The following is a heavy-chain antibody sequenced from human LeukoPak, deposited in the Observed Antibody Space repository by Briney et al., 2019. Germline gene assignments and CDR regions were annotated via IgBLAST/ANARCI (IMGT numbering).Heavy chain of an antibody. CDR1: GFTFSGSA. CDR2: IRSKADSYTT. CDR3: RAAADLNDY. V-gene: IGHV3-73*01. J-gene: IGHJ4*02. Sequence: GGSLRLSCAASGFTFSGSAMHWVRQASGKGREWLARIRSKADSYTTAYAASVKGRFIVSRDDSKNTAYLQMNSLKTEDTAVYYCRAAADLNDYWGQGTLVTVSS. D-gene: IGHD6-13*01.